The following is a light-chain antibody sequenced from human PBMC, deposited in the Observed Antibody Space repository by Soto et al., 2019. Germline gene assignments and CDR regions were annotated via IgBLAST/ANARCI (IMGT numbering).Light chain of an antibody. V-gene: IGLV1-40*01. CDR1: SSNIGAGYE. J-gene: IGLJ1*01. Sequence: QSVLTQPPSVSEAPGQRVTISCTGSSSNIGAGYEAHWYQQVPGTAPKLLIYENNNRPSGVPDRFSGSKSGTSASLAITGLQAEYVAVYYCQSYDSSLIGYVFGTGTKLTVL. CDR2: ENN. CDR3: QSYDSSLIGYV.